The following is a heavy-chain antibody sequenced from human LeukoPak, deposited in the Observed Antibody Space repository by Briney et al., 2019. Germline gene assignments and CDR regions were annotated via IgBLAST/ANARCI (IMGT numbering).Heavy chain of an antibody. V-gene: IGHV4-34*01. CDR3: ARRVGSNPFDY. CDR1: GGSFSGYY. J-gene: IGHJ4*02. Sequence: SETLSLTCAVYGGSFSGYYWSWIRQPPGKGLEWIGEINHSGSTNYNPSLKSRVTISVDTSKNQFSLKLSSVTAADTAVYYCARRVGSNPFDYWGQGTLVTVSS. D-gene: IGHD2-15*01. CDR2: INHSGST.